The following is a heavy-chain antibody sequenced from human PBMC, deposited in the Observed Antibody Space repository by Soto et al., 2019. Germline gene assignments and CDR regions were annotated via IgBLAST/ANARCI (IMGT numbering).Heavy chain of an antibody. Sequence: QVQLVESEGGVVQPGRSLRLSCAASGFTFSSYGMHWVRQAPGKGLEWVAVIWYDGSNKYYADSVKGRFTISRDNSKNTLYLQMNSLRAEDTAVYYCARDGRDGVFDYWGQGTLVTVSS. CDR2: IWYDGSNK. D-gene: IGHD1-26*01. CDR3: ARDGRDGVFDY. V-gene: IGHV3-33*01. CDR1: GFTFSSYG. J-gene: IGHJ4*02.